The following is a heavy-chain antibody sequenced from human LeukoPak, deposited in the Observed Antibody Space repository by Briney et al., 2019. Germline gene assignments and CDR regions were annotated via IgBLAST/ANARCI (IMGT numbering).Heavy chain of an antibody. Sequence: GGSLRLSCAASGFTFSSYALHWVRQAPGKGLECVAVISYDGSNNYYADSVKGRFTNSRDNSKNTLYLQMNSLRAEDTAVYYCAKAHPDSRPIFGVVITPAGGMDVWGQGTTVTVSS. CDR2: ISYDGSNN. CDR3: AKAHPDSRPIFGVVITPAGGMDV. V-gene: IGHV3-30*04. CDR1: GFTFSSYA. J-gene: IGHJ6*02. D-gene: IGHD3-3*01.